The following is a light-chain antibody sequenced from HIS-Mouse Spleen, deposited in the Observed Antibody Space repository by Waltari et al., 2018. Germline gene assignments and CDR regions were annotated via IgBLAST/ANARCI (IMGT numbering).Light chain of an antibody. J-gene: IGLJ3*02. CDR2: EGS. V-gene: IGLV2-23*01. CDR3: CSYAGSSTWV. Sequence: QSALTQPASVSGSPGQSITISCTGTRSDVGSSNLVSWYHQHPGKAPKLMIYEGSKRPSVVSNRFSGSKSGNTASLTISGLQAEDEADYYCCSYAGSSTWVFGGGTKLTVL. CDR1: RSDVGSSNL.